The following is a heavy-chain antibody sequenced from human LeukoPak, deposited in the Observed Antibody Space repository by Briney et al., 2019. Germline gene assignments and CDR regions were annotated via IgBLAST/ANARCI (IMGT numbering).Heavy chain of an antibody. CDR1: GFSLSTSGVG. CDR3: ARRFYGDYVYTNAFDI. Sequence: SGPTLVKPTQTLTLTCTFSGFSLSTSGVGVGWIRQPPGKALEWLALIYWDDDKRYSPSLKSRLTITKDTSKNQVVLTMTNMDPVDTATYYCARRFYGDYVYTNAFDIWGQGTMVTVSS. J-gene: IGHJ3*02. CDR2: IYWDDDK. V-gene: IGHV2-5*02. D-gene: IGHD4-17*01.